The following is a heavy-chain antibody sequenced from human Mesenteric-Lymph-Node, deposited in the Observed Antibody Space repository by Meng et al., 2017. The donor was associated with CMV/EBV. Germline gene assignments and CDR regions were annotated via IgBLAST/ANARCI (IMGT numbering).Heavy chain of an antibody. Sequence: QGRLPEAGPGLVKPSETLSLTCIVSGVSVTSGAYHWSWIRQSPGKGLEWIGYIYGTGITIYNPSLKSRVTILLETSKNQFSLKLNSVTTADTAVYYCAKSRSSTPGIVDDWGQGTLVTVSS. V-gene: IGHV4-61*08. J-gene: IGHJ4*02. CDR1: GVSVTSGAYH. CDR3: AKSRSSTPGIVDD. D-gene: IGHD2/OR15-2a*01. CDR2: IYGTGIT.